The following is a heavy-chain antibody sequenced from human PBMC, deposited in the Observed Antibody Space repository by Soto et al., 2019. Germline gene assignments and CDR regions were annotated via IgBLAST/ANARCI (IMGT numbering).Heavy chain of an antibody. J-gene: IGHJ4*02. CDR1: GFTFSSYA. CDR2: ISYDGSNK. V-gene: IGHV3-30-3*01. D-gene: IGHD5-12*01. Sequence: QVQLVESGGGVVQPGRSLRLSCAASGFTFSSYAMHWVRQAPGKGLEWVAVISYDGSNKYYADSVKGRFTISRDNSKNTLYLQMNSLRAVDTAVYYCATQGGMATPFDYWGQGTLVTVSS. CDR3: ATQGGMATPFDY.